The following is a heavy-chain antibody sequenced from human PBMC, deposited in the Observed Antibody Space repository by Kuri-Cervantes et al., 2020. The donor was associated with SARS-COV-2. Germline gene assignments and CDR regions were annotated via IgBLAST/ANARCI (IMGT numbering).Heavy chain of an antibody. V-gene: IGHV3-21*01. D-gene: IGHD6-6*01. Sequence: GGSLRLSCAASGFTFSSYSMNWVRQAPGKGLEWVSSISSSSRSIYYADSVKGRFTISRDNAKNSLYLQMNSLRAEDTAVYYCAREGLYSSSSGFDYWGQRTLVTVSS. CDR2: ISSSSRSI. J-gene: IGHJ4*02. CDR3: AREGLYSSSSGFDY. CDR1: GFTFSSYS.